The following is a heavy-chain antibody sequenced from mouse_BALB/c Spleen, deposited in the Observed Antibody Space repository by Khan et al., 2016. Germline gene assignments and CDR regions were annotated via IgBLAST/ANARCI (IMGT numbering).Heavy chain of an antibody. Sequence: QVQLQQPGAELVRPGPSVKLSCKASGYTFTSYWINWMKPRPGQGLEWIGNIYPFDRYTNYNQKFKDKATFTVDKYSSIAYMQLSSPRSEDSAIYYCTRGESSMIRGFAYWGQGTLVTISA. CDR1: GYTFTSYW. D-gene: IGHD2-4*01. CDR3: TRGESSMIRGFAY. J-gene: IGHJ3*01. V-gene: IGHV1-69*02. CDR2: IYPFDRYT.